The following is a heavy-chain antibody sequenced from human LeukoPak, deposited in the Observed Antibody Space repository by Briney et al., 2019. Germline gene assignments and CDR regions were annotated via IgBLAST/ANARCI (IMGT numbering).Heavy chain of an antibody. Sequence: GESLKISCKGSGFSFTSNWIGWVRQMPGKGLEWMGIIYPADSDTRYSPSFQGQVTISADTSINTAYLQWTSLKASDTAMYYCARDLDSRFESWGQGTLVTVSS. J-gene: IGHJ4*02. CDR2: IYPADSDT. CDR3: ARDLDSRFES. D-gene: IGHD3-22*01. V-gene: IGHV5-51*01. CDR1: GFSFTSNW.